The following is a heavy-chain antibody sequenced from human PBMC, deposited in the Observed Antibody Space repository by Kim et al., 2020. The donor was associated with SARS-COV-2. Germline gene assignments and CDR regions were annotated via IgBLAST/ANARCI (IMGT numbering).Heavy chain of an antibody. CDR3: ARGSAYDTIFGVVIVNPNDAFDI. V-gene: IGHV4-34*01. CDR1: GGSFSGYY. J-gene: IGHJ3*02. CDR2: INHSGST. D-gene: IGHD3-3*01. Sequence: SETLSLTCAVYGGSFSGYYWSWIRQPPGKGLEWIGEINHSGSTNYNPSLKSRVTISVDTSKNQFSLKLSSVTAADTAVYYRARGSAYDTIFGVVIVNPNDAFDIWGQGTMVTVSS.